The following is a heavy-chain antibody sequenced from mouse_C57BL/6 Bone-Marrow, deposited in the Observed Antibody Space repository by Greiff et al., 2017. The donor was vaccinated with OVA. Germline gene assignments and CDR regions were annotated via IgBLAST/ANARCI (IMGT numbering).Heavy chain of an antibody. CDR2: IDPSDSYT. J-gene: IGHJ1*03. CDR1: GYTFTSYW. Sequence: QVQLQQPGVELVMPGASVKLSCKASGYTFTSYWMHWVKQRPGQGLEWIGEIDPSDSYTNYNQKFKGKSTLTVDKSSSTAYMQLSSLTSEDSAVYYCAREGGYYDWYFDVWGTGTTVTVSS. CDR3: AREGGYYDWYFDV. D-gene: IGHD2-3*01. V-gene: IGHV1-69*01.